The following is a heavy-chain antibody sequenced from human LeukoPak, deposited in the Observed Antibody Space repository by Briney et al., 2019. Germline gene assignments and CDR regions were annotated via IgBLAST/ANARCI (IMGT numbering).Heavy chain of an antibody. Sequence: PGGSLRLSCAASGFTFSSYAMSWVRQAPGKGLEWVSAISGSGGSTYYADSVKGRFTISRDNSKNTLYLQMNSLTVEDTAIYFCAKNVVVKRYIDFWGQGTLVTVSS. D-gene: IGHD2-15*01. CDR2: ISGSGGST. CDR1: GFTFSSYA. J-gene: IGHJ4*02. V-gene: IGHV3-23*01. CDR3: AKNVVVKRYIDF.